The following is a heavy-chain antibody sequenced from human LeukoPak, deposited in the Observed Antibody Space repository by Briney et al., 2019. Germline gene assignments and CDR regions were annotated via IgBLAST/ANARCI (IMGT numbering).Heavy chain of an antibody. CDR1: GFTVSSNY. D-gene: IGHD6-13*01. Sequence: GGSLRLSCAASGFTVSSNYMSWVRQAPGKGLVWVSVISGSGSGIDYADSVKGRFTISRDNSKNTLYLQLNNLRAEDTAVYYCAGDISNWYFDYWGQGTLVTVSS. V-gene: IGHV3-23*01. J-gene: IGHJ4*02. CDR2: ISGSGSGI. CDR3: AGDISNWYFDY.